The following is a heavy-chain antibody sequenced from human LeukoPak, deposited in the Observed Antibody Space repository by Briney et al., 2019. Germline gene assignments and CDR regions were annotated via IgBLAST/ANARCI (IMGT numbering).Heavy chain of an antibody. Sequence: SETLSLTCAVYGGSFSGYYWSWIRQPPGKGLEWIGYIYYSGSTNYNPPLKSRVTISVDTSKNQFSLKLSSVTAADTAVYYCAREVSGYFDYWGQGTLVTVSS. CDR2: IYYSGST. J-gene: IGHJ4*02. CDR3: AREVSGYFDY. CDR1: GGSFSGYY. D-gene: IGHD3-10*01. V-gene: IGHV4-59*01.